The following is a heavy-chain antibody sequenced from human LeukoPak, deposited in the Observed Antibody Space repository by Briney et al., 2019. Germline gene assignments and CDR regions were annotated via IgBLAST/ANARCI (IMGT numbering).Heavy chain of an antibody. V-gene: IGHV3-66*02. J-gene: IGHJ6*03. Sequence: PGGSLRLSCAASGLIVSSNYMSWVRQAPGKGPEWVSVIYSDATTYYGDSVKGRFTIYRDNSKDTLYLQMDNLRPEDTAVYFCARNVPTGIFGPQYYMDVWGKGTTVTVSS. CDR1: GLIVSSNY. D-gene: IGHD3/OR15-3a*01. CDR3: ARNVPTGIFGPQYYMDV. CDR2: IYSDATT.